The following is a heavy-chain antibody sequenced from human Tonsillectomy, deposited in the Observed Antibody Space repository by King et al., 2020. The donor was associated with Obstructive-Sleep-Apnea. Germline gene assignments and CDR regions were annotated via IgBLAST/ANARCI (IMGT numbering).Heavy chain of an antibody. CDR3: ARDPAYMVRGVRLSWFDP. V-gene: IGHV1-3*01. J-gene: IGHJ5*02. CDR1: GYIFTSYA. CDR2: INAGNGNT. Sequence: QLVQSGAEVKKPGASVKVSCKASGYIFTSYAMHWVRQAPGQRLEWMGWINAGNGNTKYSQKFQGRVTITRDKSASTAYMGLSSLRSEDTAVYYCARDPAYMVRGVRLSWFDPWGQGTLVTVSS. D-gene: IGHD3-10*01.